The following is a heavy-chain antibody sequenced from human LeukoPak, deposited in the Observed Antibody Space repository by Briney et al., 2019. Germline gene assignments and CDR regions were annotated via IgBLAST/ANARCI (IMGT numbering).Heavy chain of an antibody. CDR2: IYFSGST. CDR1: GGSIGTNY. D-gene: IGHD3-9*01. Sequence: SETLSLTCSVSGGSIGTNYWSWIRQPPGKGLEYIGYIYFSGSTNYNPSLKSRVTISVDTSKNQFSLKLSSVTAADTAVYYCARDGGKGWLWFDYWGQGTLVTVSS. CDR3: ARDGGKGWLWFDY. V-gene: IGHV4-59*01. J-gene: IGHJ4*02.